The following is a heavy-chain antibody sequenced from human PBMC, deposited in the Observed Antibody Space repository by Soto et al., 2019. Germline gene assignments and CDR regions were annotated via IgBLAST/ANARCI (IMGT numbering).Heavy chain of an antibody. CDR1: GYTFTSYG. CDR2: ISTYNGNT. CDR3: ARSGLTTVTTRYFQH. V-gene: IGHV1-18*01. Sequence: ASVKVSCKASGYTFTSYGISWVRQAPGQGLGWMGWISTYNGNTNYAQKLQGRVTMTTDTSTSTAYMELRSLRSDDTAVYYCARSGLTTVTTRYFQHWGQGTLVTVSS. J-gene: IGHJ1*01. D-gene: IGHD4-17*01.